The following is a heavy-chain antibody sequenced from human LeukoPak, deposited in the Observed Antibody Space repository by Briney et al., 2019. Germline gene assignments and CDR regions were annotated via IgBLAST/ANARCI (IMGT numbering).Heavy chain of an antibody. CDR3: AKDGTYSSGWYHDAIDI. V-gene: IGHV3-23*01. D-gene: IGHD6-19*01. J-gene: IGHJ3*02. CDR1: GFTFSSYA. Sequence: PGGSLRLSCAASGFTFSSYAMSWVRQAPGEGVEWVSAISGSGGSTYYADSVKGRFTISRDNSKNTLYLQMNSLRAEDTAVYYCAKDGTYSSGWYHDAIDIWGQGTMVTVSS. CDR2: ISGSGGST.